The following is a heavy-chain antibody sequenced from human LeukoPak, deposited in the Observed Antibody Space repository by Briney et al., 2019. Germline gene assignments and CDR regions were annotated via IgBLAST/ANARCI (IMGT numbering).Heavy chain of an antibody. CDR3: ARVGTYGDYDGSFDY. CDR1: GVSVSSSN. D-gene: IGHD4-17*01. J-gene: IGHJ4*02. V-gene: IGHV3-21*01. Sequence: ETLTLTCAASGVSVSSSNMCWVCQPPATGMELVYSSSSNGSCIYYADSVKGRFTISRDNAKNSLYLQMNSLSAEDTAVYYCARVGTYGDYDGSFDYWGQGTLVTVSS. CDR2: SSSNGSCI.